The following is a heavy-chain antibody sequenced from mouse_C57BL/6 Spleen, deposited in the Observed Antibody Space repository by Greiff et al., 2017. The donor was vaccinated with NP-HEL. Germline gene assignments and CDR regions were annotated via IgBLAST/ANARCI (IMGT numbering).Heavy chain of an antibody. CDR1: GYTFTSYW. CDR3: ARKKYSNYGYFDV. J-gene: IGHJ1*03. CDR2: IDPSDSET. V-gene: IGHV1-52*01. Sequence: VQLQQPGAELVRPGSSVKLSCKASGYTFTSYWMHWVKQRPIQGLEWIGNIDPSDSETHYNQKFKDKATLTVDKSSSTAYMQLSSLTSEDSAFYYCARKKYSNYGYFDVWGTGTTVTVSS. D-gene: IGHD2-5*01.